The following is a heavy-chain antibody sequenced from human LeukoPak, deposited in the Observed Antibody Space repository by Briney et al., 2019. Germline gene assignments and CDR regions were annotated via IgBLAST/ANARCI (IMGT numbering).Heavy chain of an antibody. CDR1: GGSISSYY. CDR3: ARLSLKTARSI. CDR2: IYYSGST. Sequence: TSETLSLTCTVSGGSISSYYWSWIRQPPGKGLEWIGYIYYSGSTNYNPSLKSRVTISVDTSKNQFSLKLSSVTAADTAVYYCARLSLKTARSIWGQGTMATVSS. D-gene: IGHD5-18*01. J-gene: IGHJ3*02. V-gene: IGHV4-59*08.